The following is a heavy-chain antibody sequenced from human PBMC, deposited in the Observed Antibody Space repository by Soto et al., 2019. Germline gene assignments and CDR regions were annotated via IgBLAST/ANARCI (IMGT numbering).Heavy chain of an antibody. CDR2: IYYSGST. D-gene: IGHD3-10*01. CDR3: ARVWGGAFDI. CDR1: GGSISSYY. V-gene: IGHV4-59*01. Sequence: SETLSLTCTVSGGSISSYYWSWIRQPPGKGLEWIGYIYYSGSTNYNPSLKSRVTISVDTSKDQFSLKLSSVTAADTAVYYCARVWGGAFDIWGQGTMVTVSS. J-gene: IGHJ3*02.